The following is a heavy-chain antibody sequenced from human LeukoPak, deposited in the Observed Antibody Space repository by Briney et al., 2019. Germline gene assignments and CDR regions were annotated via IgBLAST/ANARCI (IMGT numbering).Heavy chain of an antibody. Sequence: GASVKVSCKASGYTFTSYGISWVRQAPGQGLEWMGWISAYNGNTNYAQKLQGRVTMTTDTSTSTAYMELRSLRSDDTAVYYCARVALRPTVAATSCPDYWGQGTLVTVSS. CDR2: ISAYNGNT. J-gene: IGHJ4*02. V-gene: IGHV1-18*01. CDR1: GYTFTSYG. D-gene: IGHD2-15*01. CDR3: ARVALRPTVAATSCPDY.